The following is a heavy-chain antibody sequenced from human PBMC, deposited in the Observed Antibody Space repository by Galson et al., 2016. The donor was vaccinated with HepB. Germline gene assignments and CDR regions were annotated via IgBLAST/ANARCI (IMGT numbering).Heavy chain of an antibody. Sequence: RLSCAVSGFSVSINYMSWVRQAPGKGLEWVSVMYSGGATSYADSVKARFTISSDNSKNTLYLQMNSLRAEDTAVYYCTRVLQWFGGGWFDPWGQGTLVAVAS. J-gene: IGHJ5*02. V-gene: IGHV3-53*01. CDR2: MYSGGAT. CDR3: TRVLQWFGGGWFDP. D-gene: IGHD3-10*01. CDR1: GFSVSINY.